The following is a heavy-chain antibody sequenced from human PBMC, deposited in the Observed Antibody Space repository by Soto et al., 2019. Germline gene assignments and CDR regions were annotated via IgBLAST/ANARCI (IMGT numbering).Heavy chain of an antibody. CDR1: GYTFTGYG. J-gene: IGHJ5*02. V-gene: IGHV1-18*01. Sequence: QVQLVQSGAEVQKPGASVTVSCKSSGYTFTGYGISWERQAPGQGLARMGWIRGYNGNTNSAQKLQGSVTMTTDTATSTADMVLRRLRSDDTAVYYSARDEGCRWSDGGWLDPWGQGTLVTVSS. D-gene: IGHD1-26*01. CDR2: IRGYNGNT. CDR3: ARDEGCRWSDGGWLDP.